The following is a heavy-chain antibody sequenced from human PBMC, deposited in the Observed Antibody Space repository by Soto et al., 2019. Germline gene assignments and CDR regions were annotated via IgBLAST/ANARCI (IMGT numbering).Heavy chain of an antibody. V-gene: IGHV3-11*01. Sequence: GGSLRLSCAASGFTFRYYYMTGIRQAPGKGLDWVAYISSSGTGIYYADSVKGRLTISRDNTKNSLYLQMSSLRAEDTAVYYCARAYSDAFDIWGQGTMVTVSS. CDR2: ISSSGTGI. CDR3: ARAYSDAFDI. CDR1: GFTFRYYY. J-gene: IGHJ3*02. D-gene: IGHD2-15*01.